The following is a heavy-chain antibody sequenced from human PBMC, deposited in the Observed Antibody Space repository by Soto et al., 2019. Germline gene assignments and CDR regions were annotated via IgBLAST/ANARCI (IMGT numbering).Heavy chain of an antibody. V-gene: IGHV4-4*02. Sequence: QVQLQESGPGLVKPSGTLSLTCAVSGGSISSSNWWSWVRQPPGKGLEGIGEIYHSGSTNYNPSLKSRVTLPVHNSKNHFSLRLSSVTAGDTAVYYWARVLVGGGSGVAGSVDYWGQGTLVTVSS. CDR1: GGSISSSNW. D-gene: IGHD6-19*01. CDR3: ARVLVGGGSGVAGSVDY. CDR2: IYHSGST. J-gene: IGHJ4*02.